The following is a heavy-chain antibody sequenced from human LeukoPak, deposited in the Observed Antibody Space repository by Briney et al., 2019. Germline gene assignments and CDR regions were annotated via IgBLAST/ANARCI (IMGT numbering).Heavy chain of an antibody. CDR3: ARDRSSSITAGYYYYMDV. J-gene: IGHJ6*03. CDR1: GYSISSGYY. Sequence: SETLSLTCTVSGYSISSGYYWGWIRQPPGKGLEWIGSIYHSGSTYYNPSLKSRVTISVDTSKNQFSLKLSSVTAADTAVYYCARDRSSSITAGYYYYMDVWGKGTTVTVSS. CDR2: IYHSGST. V-gene: IGHV4-38-2*02. D-gene: IGHD6-6*01.